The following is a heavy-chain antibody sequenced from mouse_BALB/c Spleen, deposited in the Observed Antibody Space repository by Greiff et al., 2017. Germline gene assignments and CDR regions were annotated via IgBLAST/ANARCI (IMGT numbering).Heavy chain of an antibody. J-gene: IGHJ1*01. Sequence: EVQLVESGPELVKPGASVKMSCKASGYTFTSYVMHWVKQKPGQGLEWIGYINPYNDGTKYNEKFKGKATLTSDKSSSTAYMELSSLTSEDSAVYYCARSRGSSYCWYFDVWGAGTTVTVSS. D-gene: IGHD1-1*01. CDR1: GYTFTSYV. V-gene: IGHV1-14*01. CDR3: ARSRGSSYCWYFDV. CDR2: INPYNDGT.